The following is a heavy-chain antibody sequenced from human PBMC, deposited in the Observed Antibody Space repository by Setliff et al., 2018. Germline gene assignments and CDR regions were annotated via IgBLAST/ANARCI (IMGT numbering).Heavy chain of an antibody. CDR1: GASINRDY. CDR3: VRTFNGSPADR. D-gene: IGHD2-2*01. V-gene: IGHV4-4*08. CDR2: IYTSGST. J-gene: IGHJ5*02. Sequence: SETLSLTCSVSGASINRDYWNWIRQPPWKGLEWIGYIYTSGSTNYNPSLKSRVTISEDMSENQISLKLNPVTAADTAVYYCVRTFNGSPADRWGQGTLVTVSS.